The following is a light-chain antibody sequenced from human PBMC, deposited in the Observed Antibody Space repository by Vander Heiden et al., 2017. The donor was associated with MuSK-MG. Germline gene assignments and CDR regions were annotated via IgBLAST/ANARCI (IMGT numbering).Light chain of an antibody. CDR2: EVS. Sequence: QSALTQPASVSESPGQSITISCTGSSSDVGDSHYVSWYQQYPGKAPKLLIYEVSKRPSGVSHRFSGSKSGNRASLTISGLQAEDEADYFCCSYTSGSTLVFGGGTKLTVL. J-gene: IGLJ2*01. CDR3: CSYTSGSTLV. V-gene: IGLV2-14*01. CDR1: SSDVGDSHY.